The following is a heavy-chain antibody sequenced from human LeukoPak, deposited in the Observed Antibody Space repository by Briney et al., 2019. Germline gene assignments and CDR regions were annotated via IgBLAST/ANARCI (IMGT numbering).Heavy chain of an antibody. D-gene: IGHD3-22*01. CDR3: ARYSSGYGN. J-gene: IGHJ4*02. Sequence: SGTLSLTCAVSGGSISSNNWWSWLRQPPGKGLEWIGDIHHSGSSNYNPSLNSRVTISVDRSKNQSSLNLSSVTAADTAVYYCARYSSGYGNWGQGTLVTVSS. CDR2: IHHSGSS. CDR1: GGSISSNNW. V-gene: IGHV4-4*02.